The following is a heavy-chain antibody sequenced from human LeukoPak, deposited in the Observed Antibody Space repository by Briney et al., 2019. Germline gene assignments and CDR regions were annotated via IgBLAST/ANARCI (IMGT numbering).Heavy chain of an antibody. CDR1: GFTFSIYS. CDR3: ARSLRGKTFHAFDV. CDR2: ISSGSSTI. J-gene: IGHJ3*01. V-gene: IGHV3-48*02. Sequence: PGGSLRLSCVASGFTFSIYSMNWVRQAPGKGLEWVAYISSGSSTIYYADSVKGRFTVSRENAKSSLYLQMNSLRDEDTAVYYCARSLRGKTFHAFDVWGQGTMVTVSS. D-gene: IGHD3-10*01.